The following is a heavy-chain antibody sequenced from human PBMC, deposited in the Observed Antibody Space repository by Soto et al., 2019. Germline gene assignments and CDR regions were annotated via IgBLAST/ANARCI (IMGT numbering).Heavy chain of an antibody. CDR3: TSRIWFGELLYYFDY. CDR2: IRSKANSYAT. V-gene: IGHV3-73*01. D-gene: IGHD3-10*01. J-gene: IGHJ4*02. CDR1: GFTFSGSA. Sequence: LSLTCAASGFTFSGSAMHWVRQASGKGLEWVGRIRSKANSYATAYAASVKGRFTISRDDSKNTAYLQMNSLKTEDTAVYYCTSRIWFGELLYYFDYWGQGTLVTVSS.